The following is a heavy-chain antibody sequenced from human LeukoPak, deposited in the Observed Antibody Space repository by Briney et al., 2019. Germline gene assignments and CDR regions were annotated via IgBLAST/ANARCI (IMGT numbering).Heavy chain of an antibody. J-gene: IGHJ5*02. CDR3: AKEGVGRYCSGGSCFETNWFDP. Sequence: GGSLRLSGAASGFTFSSYAMSWVRQAPGKGLEWVSAISGSGGSTYYADSVKGRFTISRDNSKNTLYLQMNSLRAEDTAVYYCAKEGVGRYCSGGSCFETNWFDPWGQGTLVTVSS. V-gene: IGHV3-23*01. CDR2: ISGSGGST. CDR1: GFTFSSYA. D-gene: IGHD2-15*01.